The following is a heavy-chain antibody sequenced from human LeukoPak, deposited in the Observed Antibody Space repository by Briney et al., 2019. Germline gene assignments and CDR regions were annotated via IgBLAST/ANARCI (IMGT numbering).Heavy chain of an antibody. CDR1: GYTFTGYY. CDR3: ASHRSSGRKAYDEY. D-gene: IGHD1-26*01. Sequence: ASVKVSCKASGYTFTGYYMHWVRQAPGQGLEWMGWINPNSGGTNYAQKFQGRVTVTRDTSISTAYMELSRLRSDDTAVYYCASHRSSGRKAYDEYWGQGTLVTVSS. V-gene: IGHV1-2*02. CDR2: INPNSGGT. J-gene: IGHJ4*02.